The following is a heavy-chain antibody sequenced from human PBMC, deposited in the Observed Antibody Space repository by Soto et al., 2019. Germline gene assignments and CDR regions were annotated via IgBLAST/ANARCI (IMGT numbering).Heavy chain of an antibody. V-gene: IGHV3-23*01. CDR1: GFTFSSYA. CDR3: AKDLVYYYGSGSYLDY. D-gene: IGHD3-10*01. J-gene: IGHJ4*02. Sequence: PVGSLRLSCAASGFTFSSYAMSWVRQAPGKGLEWVSAISGSGGSTYYADSVKGRFTISRDNSKNTLYLQMNSLRAEDTAVYYCAKDLVYYYGSGSYLDYWGQGTLVTVSS. CDR2: ISGSGGST.